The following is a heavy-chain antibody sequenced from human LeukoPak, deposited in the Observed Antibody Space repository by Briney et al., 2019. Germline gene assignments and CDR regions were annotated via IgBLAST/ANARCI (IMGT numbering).Heavy chain of an antibody. CDR2: ISHSGST. CDR3: ARGVYDSSGYSLDY. V-gene: IGHV4-4*02. D-gene: IGHD3-22*01. Sequence: PSGTLSPTCAVSGGSISRSNWWNWVRQPPGKGLEWIGEISHSGSTNYNPSLKSRVTISVDKSKNQFSLKLSSVTAADTAVYYCARGVYDSSGYSLDYWGQGTLVTVSS. J-gene: IGHJ4*02. CDR1: GGSISRSNW.